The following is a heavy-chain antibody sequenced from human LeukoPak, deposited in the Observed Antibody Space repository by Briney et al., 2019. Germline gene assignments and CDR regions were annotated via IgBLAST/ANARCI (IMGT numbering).Heavy chain of an antibody. V-gene: IGHV4-34*01. J-gene: IGHJ4*02. CDR2: INHSGST. CDR3: ARGRGFYDYVWGSYRYTVDYFDY. Sequence: SETLSLTCAVYGGSFSGYYWSWIRQPPGKGLEWIGEINHSGSTNYNPSLKSRVTISVDTSQNQFSLKLSSVTAADTAVYYCARGRGFYDYVWGSYRYTVDYFDYWGQGTLVTVSS. CDR1: GGSFSGYY. D-gene: IGHD3-16*02.